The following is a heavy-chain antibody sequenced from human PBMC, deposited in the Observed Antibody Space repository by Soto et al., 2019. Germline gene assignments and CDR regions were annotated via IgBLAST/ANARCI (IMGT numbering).Heavy chain of an antibody. D-gene: IGHD6-19*01. CDR1: GYTFTGYY. V-gene: IGHV1-2*04. CDR2: INPNSGGT. CDR3: ARDYMGSSGWYNYYGMDV. Sequence: ASVKVSCKASGYTFTGYYMHWVRQAPGQGLEWMGRINPNSGGTNYAQKFQGWVTMTRDTSISTANMELSRLRSDDTAVYYFARDYMGSSGWYNYYGMDVWGQGTTVTVSS. J-gene: IGHJ6*02.